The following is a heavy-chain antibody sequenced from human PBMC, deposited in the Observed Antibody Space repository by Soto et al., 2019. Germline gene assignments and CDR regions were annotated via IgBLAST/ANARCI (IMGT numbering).Heavy chain of an antibody. CDR2: LYLSAST. CDR1: SDPVTSCGFS. V-gene: IGHV4-31*03. D-gene: IGHD2-21*02. J-gene: IGHJ4*01. CDR3: ARDPIGDPFGYFAF. Sequence: PSVRLSITSTASSDPVTSCGFSLSWKHKLPAKGLENIGYLYLSASTYHNPSLKSRLTISADTSKYHSTLKLTSASAADTAVYRCARDPIGDPFGYFAFWGQGTPVPVSS.